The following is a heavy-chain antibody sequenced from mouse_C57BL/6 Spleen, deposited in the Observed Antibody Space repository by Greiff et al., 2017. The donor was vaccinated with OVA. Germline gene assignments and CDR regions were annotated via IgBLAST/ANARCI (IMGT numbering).Heavy chain of an antibody. CDR1: GFSFNTYA. J-gene: IGHJ2*01. D-gene: IGHD2-13*01. V-gene: IGHV10-1*01. Sequence: EVKLQESGGGLVQPKGSLKLSCAASGFSFNTYAMNWVRQAPGKGLEWVARIRSKSNNYATYYADSVKDRFTISRDDSESMLYLQMNNLKTEDTAMYYCVRHASDYYFDYWGQGTTLTVSS. CDR2: IRSKSNNYAT. CDR3: VRHASDYYFDY.